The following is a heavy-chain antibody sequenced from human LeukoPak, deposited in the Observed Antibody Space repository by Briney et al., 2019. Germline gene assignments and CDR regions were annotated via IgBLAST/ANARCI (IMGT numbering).Heavy chain of an antibody. CDR3: ARTMSSGSYPDY. Sequence: SETLSLTCTVSGGSISNRDYYWGWIRQPPGKGLEWIGRIYYSGGTHYNPSLKSRVTISADTSKNQFSLRLSSVTAADTALYYCARTMSSGSYPDYWGQGTLVTVSS. D-gene: IGHD1-26*01. CDR2: IYYSGGT. V-gene: IGHV4-39*01. CDR1: GGSISNRDYY. J-gene: IGHJ4*02.